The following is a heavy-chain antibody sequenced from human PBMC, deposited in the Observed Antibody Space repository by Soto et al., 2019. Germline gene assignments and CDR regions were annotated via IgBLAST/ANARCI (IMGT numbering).Heavy chain of an antibody. J-gene: IGHJ4*02. CDR3: ARDAAVPGETDRFDY. CDR2: VYHNGLT. D-gene: IGHD6-19*01. Sequence: SETLSLTCVVSGGSISSNVWWRWGRQPAGKGLEWIGVVYHNGLTNYNSSLRSRVTMSVDTSKNQFSLKLTSVTAADTAIYYCARDAAVPGETDRFDYWGQGILVPVSS. CDR1: GGSISSNVW. V-gene: IGHV4-4*02.